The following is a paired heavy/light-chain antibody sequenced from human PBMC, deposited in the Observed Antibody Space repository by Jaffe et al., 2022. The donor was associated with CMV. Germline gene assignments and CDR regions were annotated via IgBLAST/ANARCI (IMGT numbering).Light chain of an antibody. V-gene: IGKV1D-12*01. Sequence: DIQMTQSPSSVSASVGDRVTITCRASLGISSWLAWYQQKPGKAPKLLIYAASSLQSGVPSRFSGSGSGTDFTLTINSLQPEDFATYYCQQANSFPLTFGGGTKVEIK. CDR1: LGISSW. CDR2: AAS. J-gene: IGKJ4*01. CDR3: QQANSFPLT.
Heavy chain of an antibody. V-gene: IGHV5-10-1*03. Sequence: EVQLVQSGAEVKKPGESLRISCKGSGYSFTSYWITWVRQMSGKGLEWMGRIDPSDSYTNYSPSFQGHVTISADKSISTAYLQWSSLKASDTAMYYCVRGYTTNWQNWFDPWGQGTLVTVSS. CDR3: VRGYTTNWQNWFDP. D-gene: IGHD1-1*01. J-gene: IGHJ5*02. CDR1: GYSFTSYW. CDR2: IDPSDSYT.